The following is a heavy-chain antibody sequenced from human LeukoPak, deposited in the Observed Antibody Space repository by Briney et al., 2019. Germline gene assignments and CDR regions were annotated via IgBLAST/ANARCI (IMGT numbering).Heavy chain of an antibody. D-gene: IGHD6-13*01. CDR2: INHSGST. CDR1: GGSFSGYY. CDR3: ARVIAAAGYYYYGMDV. J-gene: IGHJ6*02. V-gene: IGHV4-34*01. Sequence: PSETLSLTCAVYGGSFSGYYWSWIRQPPEKGLEWIGEINHSGSTNYNPSLKSRVTISVDTSKNQFSLKLSSVTAADTAVYYCARVIAAAGYYYYGMDVWGQGTTVTVSS.